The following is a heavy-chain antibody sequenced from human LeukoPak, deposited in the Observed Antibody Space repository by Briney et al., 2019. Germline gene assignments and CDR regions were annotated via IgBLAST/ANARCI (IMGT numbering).Heavy chain of an antibody. CDR2: IYYSVST. Sequence: SETLSLTCTVSGGSISSYYWSWIRQPPGKGLEWIGYIYYSVSTNYNPSLNGRVSISRDTSKNLFSLRLRSVTAADTAVYFCARGRVSSSTWYSTYYYYFYMDVWGKGTTVTVSS. V-gene: IGHV4-59*01. CDR1: GGSISSYY. D-gene: IGHD4-11*01. J-gene: IGHJ6*03. CDR3: ARGRVSSSTWYSTYYYYFYMDV.